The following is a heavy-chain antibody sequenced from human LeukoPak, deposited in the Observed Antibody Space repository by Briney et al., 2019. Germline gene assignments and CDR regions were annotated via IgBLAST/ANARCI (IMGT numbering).Heavy chain of an antibody. CDR2: VSGSGGST. CDR1: GFTFSSYA. Sequence: GGSLRLSCAGSGFTFSSYAMSWVRQAPGKGLEWVSVVSGSGGSTYYADSVKGRFTISRDNSKNTLYLQMSSLRAEDTAVYYCARVGSYYDILTGLWYWGQGTLVTVSS. V-gene: IGHV3-23*01. CDR3: ARVGSYYDILTGLWY. J-gene: IGHJ4*02. D-gene: IGHD3-9*01.